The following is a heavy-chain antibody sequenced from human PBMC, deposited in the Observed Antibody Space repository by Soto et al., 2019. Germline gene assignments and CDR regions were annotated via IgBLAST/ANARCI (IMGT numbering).Heavy chain of an antibody. V-gene: IGHV1-69*13. CDR1: GGTFSSYA. CDR2: VIPIFGTA. Sequence: ASVKVSCKASGGTFSSYAISWVRQAPGQGLEWMGGVIPIFGTANYAQKFQGRVTVTADESTSTAYMELSSLRSEDTAVYYCARSDTVAHYYYYYGMDVWGQGTTVTVSS. D-gene: IGHD4-4*01. J-gene: IGHJ6*02. CDR3: ARSDTVAHYYYYYGMDV.